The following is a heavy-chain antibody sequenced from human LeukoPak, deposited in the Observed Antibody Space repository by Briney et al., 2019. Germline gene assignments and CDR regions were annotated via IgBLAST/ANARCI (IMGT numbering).Heavy chain of an antibody. J-gene: IGHJ4*02. D-gene: IGHD3-10*01. CDR1: GGSVSSGFYY. Sequence: SETLSLTCTVSGGSVSSGFYYWSWIRQPSGKGLEGIGYISYSGGTNYNPSLKSRVTISVDTSKNQFSLNLSSVTAADTAVYYGARLASNYYGSGSNCFDYWGQGTLVTVSS. CDR3: ARLASNYYGSGSNCFDY. V-gene: IGHV4-61*01. CDR2: ISYSGGT.